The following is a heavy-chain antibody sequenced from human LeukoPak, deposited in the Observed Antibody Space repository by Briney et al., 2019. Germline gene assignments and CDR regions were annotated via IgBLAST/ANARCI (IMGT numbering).Heavy chain of an antibody. J-gene: IGHJ4*02. CDR1: GHSFANYW. V-gene: IGHV5-51*01. D-gene: IGHD4-23*01. CDR2: IHPGNSDI. Sequence: GESLKISCKASGHSFANYWIGWVRQMPGKGLEWMGIIHPGNSDIRYSPSFEDQVIILVDRSITTAYLQWSSLKASDSAMYYCANFYGDKDRDFAYWGQGTLVTVSS. CDR3: ANFYGDKDRDFAY.